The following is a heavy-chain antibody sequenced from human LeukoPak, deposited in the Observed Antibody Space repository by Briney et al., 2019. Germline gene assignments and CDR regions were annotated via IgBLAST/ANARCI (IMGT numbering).Heavy chain of an antibody. D-gene: IGHD3-10*01. Sequence: GGSLRLSCAASGFTFSSYAMSWVRQAPGKGLEWVSAISGGGGSTYYADSVKGRFTISRDNSKNTLYLQMNSLKAEDTAVYYRAKEKAAMVPGSWVDPWGQGTPVTVSS. J-gene: IGHJ5*01. CDR3: AKEKAAMVPGSWVDP. CDR2: ISGGGGST. CDR1: GFTFSSYA. V-gene: IGHV3-23*01.